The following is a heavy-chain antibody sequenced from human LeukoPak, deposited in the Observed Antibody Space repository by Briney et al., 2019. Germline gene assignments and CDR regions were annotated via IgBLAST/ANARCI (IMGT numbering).Heavy chain of an antibody. CDR1: GYTFTGYY. D-gene: IGHD3-22*01. CDR3: ARVWGSRGYSDFDY. J-gene: IGHJ4*02. V-gene: IGHV1-2*02. Sequence: GASVKVSCKASGYTFTGYYMHWVRQAPGQGLEWMGWINPNSGGTNYAQKFQGRVTMTRDTSISTAYMELSRLRSDDTAVYYCARVWGSRGYSDFDYWGQGTLVTVSS. CDR2: INPNSGGT.